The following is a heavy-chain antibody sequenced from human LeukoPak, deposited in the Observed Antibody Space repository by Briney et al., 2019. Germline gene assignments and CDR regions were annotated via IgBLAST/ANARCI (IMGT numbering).Heavy chain of an antibody. Sequence: GGSLRLSCAASGFSFSDDWMCWVRQAPGKGLQWVANINQDGSKKYYADSLKGRFTISRDNAKNSLYLQMGSLRAEDTAVYYCARDHAYRADYWGQGTLVAVSS. CDR1: GFSFSDDW. CDR3: ARDHAYRADY. J-gene: IGHJ4*02. D-gene: IGHD2-2*01. CDR2: INQDGSKK. V-gene: IGHV3-7*01.